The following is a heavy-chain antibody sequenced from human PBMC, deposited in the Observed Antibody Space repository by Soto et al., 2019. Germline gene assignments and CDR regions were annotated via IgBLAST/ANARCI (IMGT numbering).Heavy chain of an antibody. Sequence: LRLSCAASGFTFSSYGMHWVRQAPGKGLEWVAVISYDGSNKYYADSVKGRFTISRDNSKNTLYLQMNSLRAEDTAVYYCAKAYCSSTSCPERDYYYYGMDVWGQGTTVTVSS. CDR1: GFTFSSYG. V-gene: IGHV3-30*18. CDR3: AKAYCSSTSCPERDYYYYGMDV. D-gene: IGHD2-2*01. J-gene: IGHJ6*02. CDR2: ISYDGSNK.